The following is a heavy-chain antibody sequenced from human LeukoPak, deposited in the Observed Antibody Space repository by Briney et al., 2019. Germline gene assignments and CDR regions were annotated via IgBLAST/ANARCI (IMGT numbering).Heavy chain of an antibody. D-gene: IGHD5-12*01. V-gene: IGHV4-59*01. CDR1: GGSISSYH. CDR2: IYSGGST. Sequence: SETLSLTCTVSGGSISSYHWSWIRQPPGKGLQWIGFIYSGGSTNYNPSLKSRVTISLDTSKNQFSLRVSSVTSADTAVYYCARGNSGYDYASDIWGQGTMVTVSS. CDR3: ARGNSGYDYASDI. J-gene: IGHJ3*02.